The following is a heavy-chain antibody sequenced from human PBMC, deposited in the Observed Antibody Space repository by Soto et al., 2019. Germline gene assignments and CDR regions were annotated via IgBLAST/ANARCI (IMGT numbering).Heavy chain of an antibody. CDR3: ASTTVTIKTNGDAFDI. J-gene: IGHJ3*02. CDR2: IYHSGST. CDR1: GGSISSGGYS. D-gene: IGHD4-17*01. Sequence: QLQLQESGSGLVKPSQTLSLTCAVSGGSISSGGYSWSWIRQPPGKGLEWIGYIYHSGSTYYNPSLKSRVTISVDRSKNQFSLKLSSVTAADTAVYYCASTTVTIKTNGDAFDIWGQGTMVTVSS. V-gene: IGHV4-30-2*01.